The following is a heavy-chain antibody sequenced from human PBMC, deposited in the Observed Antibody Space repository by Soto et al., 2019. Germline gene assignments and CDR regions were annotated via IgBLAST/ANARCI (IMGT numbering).Heavy chain of an antibody. CDR1: GGTFSSYA. CDR2: IIPIFGTA. V-gene: IGHV1-69*06. CDR3: AGLGGGGSSAAFDI. J-gene: IGHJ3*02. Sequence: QVQLVQSGAEVKKPGSSVNVSCKASGGTFSSYAISWVRQAPGQGLEWMGGIIPIFGTANYAQKFQGRVTITADKSTSTAYMELSSLRSEDTAVYYCAGLGGGGSSAAFDIWGQGTMVTVSS. D-gene: IGHD2-15*01.